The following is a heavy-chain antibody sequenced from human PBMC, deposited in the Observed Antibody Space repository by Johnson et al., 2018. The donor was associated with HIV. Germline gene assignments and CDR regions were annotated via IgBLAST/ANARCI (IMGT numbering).Heavy chain of an antibody. CDR1: GFTFSDYY. Sequence: MLLVESGGGLVKPGGSLRLSCAASGFTFSDYYMSWIRQAPGKGLEWVSVIYSGESTYYADSVRGRFTISRDNSKNTLYLQMNSLRAEDSAVYYCARMTTTVSHHDAFDIWGQGTMVTVSS. CDR3: ARMTTTVSHHDAFDI. V-gene: IGHV3-66*01. D-gene: IGHD4-17*01. CDR2: IYSGEST. J-gene: IGHJ3*02.